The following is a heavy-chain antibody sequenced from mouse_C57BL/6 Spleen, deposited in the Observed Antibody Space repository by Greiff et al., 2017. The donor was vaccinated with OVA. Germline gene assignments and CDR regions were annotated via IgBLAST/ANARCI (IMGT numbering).Heavy chain of an antibody. J-gene: IGHJ1*03. D-gene: IGHD2-4*01. V-gene: IGHV5-4*01. CDR2: ISDGGSYT. CDR3: AREGLRRWYFDV. Sequence: EVKLVESGGGLVKPGGSLKLSCAASGFTFSSYAMSWVRQTPEKRLEWVATISDGGSYTYYPDNVKGRFTISRDNAKNNLYLQMSHLKSEDTAMYYCAREGLRRWYFDVWGTGTTVTVSS. CDR1: GFTFSSYA.